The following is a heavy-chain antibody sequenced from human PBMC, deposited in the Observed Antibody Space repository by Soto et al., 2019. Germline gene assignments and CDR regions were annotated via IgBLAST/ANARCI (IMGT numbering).Heavy chain of an antibody. Sequence: ASVKVSCKASGYSVTRHYLHRVRQAPGQGLEWMGLINPGVGSTTYAQKFRGRVTMTRDTSTSTVYMELSSLRSEDTAVYFCAKTLSGGSYTDSRLDYWGQGTLVTVSS. J-gene: IGHJ4*02. CDR3: AKTLSGGSYTDSRLDY. CDR1: GYSVTRHY. D-gene: IGHD2-15*01. CDR2: INPGVGST. V-gene: IGHV1-46*01.